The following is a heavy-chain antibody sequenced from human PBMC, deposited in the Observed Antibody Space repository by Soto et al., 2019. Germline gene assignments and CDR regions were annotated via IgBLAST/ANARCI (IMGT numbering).Heavy chain of an antibody. D-gene: IGHD5-12*01. CDR1: GYTFTSYY. V-gene: IGHV1-46*01. J-gene: IGHJ4*02. CDR3: ARDRVEMATTLDY. Sequence: QVQLVQSGAEVKKPGASVKVSCKASGYTFTSYYMHWVRQAPGQGLEWMGIINPSGGSTSYAQKFQGRVXXTXDXFTSTVDMELSSLRSEDTAVYYCARDRVEMATTLDYWGQGTLVTVSS. CDR2: INPSGGST.